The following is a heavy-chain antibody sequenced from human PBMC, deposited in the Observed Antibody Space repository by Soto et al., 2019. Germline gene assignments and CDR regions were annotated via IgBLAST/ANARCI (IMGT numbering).Heavy chain of an antibody. J-gene: IGHJ4*02. CDR2: INHSGST. D-gene: IGHD3-22*01. Sequence: SETLSLTCAVYGGSFSGYYWSWIRQPPGKGLEWIGEINHSGSTNYNPSLKSRVTISVDTSKNQFSLKLSSVTAADTAVYYCASAAHQSSGYYILYSGQATLVTVSS. CDR3: ASAAHQSSGYYILY. CDR1: GGSFSGYY. V-gene: IGHV4-34*01.